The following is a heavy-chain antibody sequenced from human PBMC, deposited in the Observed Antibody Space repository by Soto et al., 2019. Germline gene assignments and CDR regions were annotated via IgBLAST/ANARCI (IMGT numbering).Heavy chain of an antibody. Sequence: PGGSLRLSCAASVFTFASYAMSWVRQAPGKGLEWVSGISGSGGNTYNADSVKGRFTISRDNSKNTLYLDMISLRAEDTAVYYCAKGLSIAAAGTFDYWGQGTLVTVSS. CDR1: VFTFASYA. CDR3: AKGLSIAAAGTFDY. D-gene: IGHD6-13*01. J-gene: IGHJ4*02. V-gene: IGHV3-23*01. CDR2: ISGSGGNT.